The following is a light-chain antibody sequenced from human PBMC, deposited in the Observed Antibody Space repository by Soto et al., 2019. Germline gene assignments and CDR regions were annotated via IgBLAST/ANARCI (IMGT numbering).Light chain of an antibody. CDR1: QSLGSSQ. CDR3: QQYADWRT. V-gene: IGKV3-20*01. J-gene: IGKJ1*01. Sequence: EIVLTQSPGTLSLSPRERATLACRASQSLGSSQLAWYQQKPGQAPKVLIYGASSRATGIPDRFSGSGSGTDFTLTISRLEPEDFAVYYCQQYADWRTFGQGTKLEIK. CDR2: GAS.